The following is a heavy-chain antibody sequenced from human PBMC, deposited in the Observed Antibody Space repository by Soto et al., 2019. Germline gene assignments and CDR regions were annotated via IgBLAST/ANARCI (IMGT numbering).Heavy chain of an antibody. D-gene: IGHD3-3*02. V-gene: IGHV3-30-3*01. Sequence: PGESLKISCAASGFTFGSYVMHWVRQAPGKGLEWVAHISSDGNNKYYAESVKGRFTISRDNFKNSLYLQMSSLRADDTAVYYCARDDPHISIFGYEDYSGQG. J-gene: IGHJ4*02. CDR2: ISSDGNNK. CDR1: GFTFGSYV. CDR3: ARDDPHISIFGYEDY.